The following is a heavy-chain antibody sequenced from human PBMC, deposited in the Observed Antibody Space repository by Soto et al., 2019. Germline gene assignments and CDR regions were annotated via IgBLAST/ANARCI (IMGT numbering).Heavy chain of an antibody. Sequence: QVQLVQSGAEVKKPGSSVKVYCKASGGTFSSYTISWVRQAPGQGLEWMGRIIPILGIANYTQKFQGRVTITADKSTSTAYMELSSLRSEDTAVYYCARGSGYDYRGDYWGQGTLVTVSS. CDR3: ARGSGYDYRGDY. J-gene: IGHJ4*02. D-gene: IGHD5-12*01. CDR1: GGTFSSYT. V-gene: IGHV1-69*02. CDR2: IIPILGIA.